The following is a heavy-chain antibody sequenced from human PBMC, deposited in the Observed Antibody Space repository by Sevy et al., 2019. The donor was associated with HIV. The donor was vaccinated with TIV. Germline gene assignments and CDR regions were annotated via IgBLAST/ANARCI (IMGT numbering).Heavy chain of an antibody. Sequence: GGSLRLSCAASGFTFSSYGMSWVRQAPGKGLEWVSGISGSGDGTNYAGSVKGRFTISRDNSKEKLSLQMNSPRAEDPAVYYCAKGGCRGGRCPYEEYFHHWGQGTLVTVSS. CDR3: AKGGCRGGRCPYEEYFHH. V-gene: IGHV3-23*01. CDR1: GFTFSSYG. D-gene: IGHD2-15*01. J-gene: IGHJ1*01. CDR2: ISGSGDGT.